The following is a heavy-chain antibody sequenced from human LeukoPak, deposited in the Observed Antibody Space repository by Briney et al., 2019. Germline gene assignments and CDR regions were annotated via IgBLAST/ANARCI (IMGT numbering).Heavy chain of an antibody. CDR1: GFTFSSYS. CDR2: ISSSSYI. D-gene: IGHD3-10*01. CDR3: AREDSYYYGSGSYPFDY. J-gene: IGHJ4*02. V-gene: IGHV3-21*01. Sequence: GGSLRLSCAASGFTFSSYSMNWVRQAPGKGLEWVSSISSSSYIYYADSVKGRFTISRDNAKNSLYLQMNSLRAEDTAVYYCAREDSYYYGSGSYPFDYWGQGTLVTVSS.